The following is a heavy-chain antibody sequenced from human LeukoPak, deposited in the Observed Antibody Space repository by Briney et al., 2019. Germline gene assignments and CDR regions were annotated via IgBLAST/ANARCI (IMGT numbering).Heavy chain of an antibody. V-gene: IGHV4-59*01. CDR3: ARSIAGKRDAFDI. J-gene: IGHJ3*02. CDR2: IYYSGST. Sequence: SETLSLTCTVSGGSISSYYWSWIRQPPGKGLEWIGYIYYSGSTNYNPSLKSRVTISVDTSKNQFSLKLSSVTAADTAVYYCARSIAGKRDAFDIWGQGTMVTVPS. D-gene: IGHD6-6*01. CDR1: GGSISSYY.